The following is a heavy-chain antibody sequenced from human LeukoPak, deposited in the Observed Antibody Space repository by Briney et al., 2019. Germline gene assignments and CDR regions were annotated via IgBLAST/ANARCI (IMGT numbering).Heavy chain of an antibody. CDR3: AIRRIAAAPDY. V-gene: IGHV1-8*01. Sequence: ASVKVSCKASGYTFTSYDINWVRQATGQGLEWMGWMNPNSGNTGYAQKFQGGVTMTRNTSISTAYMELSSLRSEDTAVYYCAIRRIAAAPDYWGQGTLVTVSS. J-gene: IGHJ4*02. D-gene: IGHD6-13*01. CDR1: GYTFTSYD. CDR2: MNPNSGNT.